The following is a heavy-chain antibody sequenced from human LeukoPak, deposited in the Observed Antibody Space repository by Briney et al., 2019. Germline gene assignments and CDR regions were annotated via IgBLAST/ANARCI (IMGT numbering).Heavy chain of an antibody. CDR2: ITSDGSDT. D-gene: IGHD1/OR15-1a*01. CDR1: GFTFSSYW. J-gene: IGHJ4*02. V-gene: IGHV3-74*01. CDR3: ATGGEQYYDY. Sequence: PGGSLRLSCAASGFTFSSYWMSWVRQAPGKGLMWLSRITSDGSDTIYADSGKGRFSISRDNAKNTVYLQMNSLSAEDTAVYYCATGGEQYYDYWGQGTLVTVSS.